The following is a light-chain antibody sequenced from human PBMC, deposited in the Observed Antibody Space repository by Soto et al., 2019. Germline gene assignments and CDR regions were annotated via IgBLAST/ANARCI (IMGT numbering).Light chain of an antibody. J-gene: IGLJ7*02. V-gene: IGLV1-44*01. Sequence: QSVLTQPPSASGTPGQRVTISCSGSSSNIGSNTVNWYQQLPGTAPKLLIYSNNQRPSGVPDRFSGSKSGTSASLAISGLKSGDGADYYCAAWDNTLKGVVLGGATQLPA. CDR1: SSNIGSNT. CDR2: SNN. CDR3: AAWDNTLKGVV.